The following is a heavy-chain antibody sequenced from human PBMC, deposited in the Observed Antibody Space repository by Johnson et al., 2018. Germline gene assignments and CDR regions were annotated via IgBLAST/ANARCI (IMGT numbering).Heavy chain of an antibody. CDR3: ATAASLPLDY. Sequence: QVQLQESGAEVKKPGSSVNVSCKASGGTFSTYTITWVRQAPEQGLERMAELILVFDTRNFAQKFQGSVTITTHTPTGPAYLELSSLRSDDTAIYYCATAASLPLDYWGQGTLVTVSS. CDR1: GGTFSTYT. V-gene: IGHV1-69*06. CDR2: LILVFDTR. D-gene: IGHD3-16*02. J-gene: IGHJ4*02.